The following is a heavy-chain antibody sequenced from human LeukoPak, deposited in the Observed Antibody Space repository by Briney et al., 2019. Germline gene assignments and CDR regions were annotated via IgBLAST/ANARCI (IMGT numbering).Heavy chain of an antibody. Sequence: GGSLRLSCAASGFTFSTYAMHWVRQAPGKGLEWVAVIYSGGSTYYADSVKGRFTISRDNSKNTLYLQMNSLRAEDTAVYYCAKDQLVGAFDIWGQGTMVTVSS. CDR3: AKDQLVGAFDI. CDR1: GFTFSTYA. V-gene: IGHV3-NL1*01. CDR2: IYSGGST. D-gene: IGHD6-13*01. J-gene: IGHJ3*02.